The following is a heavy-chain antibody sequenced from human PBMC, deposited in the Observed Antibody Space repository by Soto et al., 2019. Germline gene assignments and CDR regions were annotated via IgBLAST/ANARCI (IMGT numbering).Heavy chain of an antibody. CDR1: GVSISRYY. CDR3: ARQGTGSGAYLNYFDH. Sequence: PSETLSLTCSVSGVSISRYYWSWIRQPPGKGLEWIGEINHSGSTNYNPSLKSRVTISVDTSKNQFSLKLSSVTAADTALYYCARQGTGSGAYLNYFDHWGQGTPVTVSS. J-gene: IGHJ4*02. CDR2: INHSGST. D-gene: IGHD3-22*01. V-gene: IGHV4-34*01.